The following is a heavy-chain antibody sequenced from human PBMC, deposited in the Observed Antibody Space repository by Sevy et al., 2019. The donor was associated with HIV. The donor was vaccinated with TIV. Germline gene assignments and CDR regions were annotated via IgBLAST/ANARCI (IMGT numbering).Heavy chain of an antibody. Sequence: GGSLRLSCAASGFAFSDHYVDWIRQAPGKGLEWVGSIRNRPNRYTTEYAASVEGRFTISRDDSRHSLYLQMNSLKTEDSAVYYCVRGPNCGVGGCQQISPYCLDVWGIRATVTVSS. V-gene: IGHV3-72*01. CDR2: IRNRPNRYTT. D-gene: IGHD2-21*01. J-gene: IGHJ6*03. CDR3: VRGPNCGVGGCQQISPYCLDV. CDR1: GFAFSDHY.